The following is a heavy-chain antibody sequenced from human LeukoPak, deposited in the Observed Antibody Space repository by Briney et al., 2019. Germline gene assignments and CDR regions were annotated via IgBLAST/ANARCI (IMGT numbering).Heavy chain of an antibody. D-gene: IGHD3-22*01. Sequence: SETLSLTCAVYGGSFSGYYWSWIRQPPGKGLEWIGYIYYSGSTNYNPSLKSRVTISVDTSKNQFSLKLSSVTAADTAVYYCARDRGGYPFDPWGQGTLVTVSS. CDR2: IYYSGST. CDR3: ARDRGGYPFDP. V-gene: IGHV4-59*01. J-gene: IGHJ5*02. CDR1: GGSFSGYY.